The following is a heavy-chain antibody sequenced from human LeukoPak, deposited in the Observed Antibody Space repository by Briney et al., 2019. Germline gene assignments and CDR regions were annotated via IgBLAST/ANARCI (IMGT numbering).Heavy chain of an antibody. D-gene: IGHD2-8*01. CDR2: ISPYNRNT. J-gene: IGHJ4*02. V-gene: IGHV1-18*01. Sequence: ASVKVSCKASGYTFTNYGISLVRQAPGQGLEWMGWISPYNRNTNYAQKLQGRVTVTTDTSTSTAYMELRSLRSDDTAVYYCTRTVLDCKNGVCYDYWGQGTLVTVSS. CDR1: GYTFTNYG. CDR3: TRTVLDCKNGVCYDY.